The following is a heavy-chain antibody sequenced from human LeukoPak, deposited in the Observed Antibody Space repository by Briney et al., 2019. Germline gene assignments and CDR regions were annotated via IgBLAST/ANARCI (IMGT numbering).Heavy chain of an antibody. CDR2: IYYSGTT. CDR1: GVSISSSNYY. D-gene: IGHD2-21*02. Sequence: SETLSLTCTVSGVSISSSNYYWGWIRQPPGKGLEWIGTIYYSGTTYYSPSLRSRVTISVDTSNNQFSLELSSVTAADTAVCYCARSAAYCGGDCYYHYYYYMDVWGKGTTVTVSS. CDR3: ARSAAYCGGDCYYHYYYYMDV. J-gene: IGHJ6*03. V-gene: IGHV4-39*07.